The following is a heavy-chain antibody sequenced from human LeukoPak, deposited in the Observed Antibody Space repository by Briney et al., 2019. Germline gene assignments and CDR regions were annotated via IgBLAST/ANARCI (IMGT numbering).Heavy chain of an antibody. J-gene: IGHJ4*02. V-gene: IGHV3-11*01. Sequence: GGSLRLSCAASGFTFSNAWMSWVRQAPGKGLEWVSYISSSGSTIYYADSVKGRFTISRDNAKNSLYLQMNSLRAEDTAVYYCARARTYYDFWSGYFSDYWGRGTLVTVSS. CDR3: ARARTYYDFWSGYFSDY. CDR2: ISSSGSTI. D-gene: IGHD3-3*01. CDR1: GFTFSNAW.